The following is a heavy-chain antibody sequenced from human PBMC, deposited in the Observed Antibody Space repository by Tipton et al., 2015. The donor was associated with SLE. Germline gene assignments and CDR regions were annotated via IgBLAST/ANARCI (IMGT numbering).Heavy chain of an antibody. V-gene: IGHV3-30*02. CDR1: GFTFSSYG. Sequence: SLRLSCAASGFTFSSYGMHWVRQAPGKGLEWVAFIRYDGSNKYYADSVKGRFTISRDNSKNTLYLQMNSLRAEDTAVYYCAKDQAIFGVVPPPHWFDPWGQGTLVTVSS. D-gene: IGHD3-3*01. CDR3: AKDQAIFGVVPPPHWFDP. J-gene: IGHJ5*02. CDR2: IRYDGSNK.